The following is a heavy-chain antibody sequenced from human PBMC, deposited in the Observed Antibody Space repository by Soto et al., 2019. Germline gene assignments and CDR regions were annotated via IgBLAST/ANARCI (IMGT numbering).Heavy chain of an antibody. CDR3: ARHDDPGLNRFFDY. Sequence: QLQLQESGPGLLKPSETLSLTCTVSGGSISSSSYYWGWIRQPPGKGLEWIGSIHYSGSTYYNPSLKSRVTISVDTSKNQFSLELSSVTAADRAVYYCARHDDPGLNRFFDYWGQGTLVTVSS. J-gene: IGHJ4*02. D-gene: IGHD3-16*02. V-gene: IGHV4-39*01. CDR2: IHYSGST. CDR1: GGSISSSSYY.